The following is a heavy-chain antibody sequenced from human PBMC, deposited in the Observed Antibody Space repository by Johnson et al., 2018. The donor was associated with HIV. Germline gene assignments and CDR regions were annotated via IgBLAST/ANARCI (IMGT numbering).Heavy chain of an antibody. V-gene: IGHV3-53*01. CDR1: GFTVSSNY. D-gene: IGHD5-12*01. J-gene: IGHJ3*02. CDR2: IYSGGST. CDR3: ARASNSGYDQAFDI. Sequence: EVQVVESGGGLIQPGGSLRLSCAASGFTVSSNYMSWVRQAPGKGLEWVSVIYSGGSTYYADSVKGRFTISRDNSKNTLYLQINSLRAEDTAVYYCARASNSGYDQAFDIWGQGTMVTVSS.